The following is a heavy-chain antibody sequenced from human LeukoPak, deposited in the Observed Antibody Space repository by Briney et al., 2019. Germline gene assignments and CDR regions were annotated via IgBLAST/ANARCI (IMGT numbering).Heavy chain of an antibody. CDR3: ARESNYYFEY. J-gene: IGHJ4*02. CDR2: IYYSGSA. V-gene: IGHV4-59*12. D-gene: IGHD3-10*01. Sequence: SETLSLTCTVSGDSISGYYWSWVRQPPGKGLEWIGYIYYSGSANYNPSLNSRVTMSVDTSKHQFSLKLGSVTAADTAVYYCARESNYYFEYWGQGTLVTVSS. CDR1: GDSISGYY.